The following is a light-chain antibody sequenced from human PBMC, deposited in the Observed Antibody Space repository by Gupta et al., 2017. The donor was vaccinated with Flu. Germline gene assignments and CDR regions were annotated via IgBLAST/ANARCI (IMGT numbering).Light chain of an antibody. CDR2: WAS. CDR1: QSVLYSSNNTNY. V-gene: IGKV4-1*01. J-gene: IGKJ4*01. Sequence: DIVMTQSPVSLAVSLGERATINCKSSQSVLYSSNNTNYLAWYQQKPGQPPKLLIYWASTRESGVPDRISSSGAGTDFTLTISSLQAEDVAVYYCQQYYSTPLTFGGGTKVEIK. CDR3: QQYYSTPLT.